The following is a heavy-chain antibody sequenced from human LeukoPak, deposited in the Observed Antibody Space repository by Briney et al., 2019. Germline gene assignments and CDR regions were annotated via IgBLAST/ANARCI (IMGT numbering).Heavy chain of an antibody. CDR3: ARGVGSSSSHAPVPRSYYFDY. J-gene: IGHJ4*02. V-gene: IGHV1-46*01. CDR1: GYTFTSYY. Sequence: ASVKVSCKASGYTFTSYYMHWVRQAPGQGLEWMGIINPSGGSTSYAQKFQGRVTMTRDMSTSTVYMELSSLRAEDTAVYYCARGVGSSSSHAPVPRSYYFDYWGQGTLVTVSS. CDR2: INPSGGST. D-gene: IGHD6-6*01.